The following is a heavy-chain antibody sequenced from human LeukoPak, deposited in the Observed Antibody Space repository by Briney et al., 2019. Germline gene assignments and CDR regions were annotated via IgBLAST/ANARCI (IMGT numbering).Heavy chain of an antibody. CDR1: GYTFTSYH. D-gene: IGHD2-8*01. CDR3: ARDYVDDIPMIKGY. CDR2: INLSGGST. Sequence: EASVKVSCKASGYTFTSYHMHWVRQAPGQGLEWMGKINLSGGSTTYAQKFQGRVTMTRDTSTSTVYMELSSLRSEDTAVYYCARDYVDDIPMIKGYWGQGTLVTVSS. V-gene: IGHV1-46*01. J-gene: IGHJ4*02.